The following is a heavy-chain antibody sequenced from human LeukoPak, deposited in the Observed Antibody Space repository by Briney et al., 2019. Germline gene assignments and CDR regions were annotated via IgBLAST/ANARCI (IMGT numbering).Heavy chain of an antibody. V-gene: IGHV4-39*01. Sequence: SETLSLTCTVSSGSINNTSHYWGWIRQPPGRGLEWIGSIYYSGSYYYNPSLKSRVTISVDTSKSQFSLELSSVTAADTAVYYCARHQSGYNWFDPWGQGTLVTVSS. D-gene: IGHD5-12*01. CDR2: IYYSGSY. CDR3: ARHQSGYNWFDP. CDR1: SGSINNTSHY. J-gene: IGHJ5*02.